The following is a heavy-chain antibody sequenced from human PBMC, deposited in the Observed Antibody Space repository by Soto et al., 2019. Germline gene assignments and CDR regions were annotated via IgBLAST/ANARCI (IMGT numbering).Heavy chain of an antibody. J-gene: IGHJ3*01. CDR1: EFTFS. CDR2: ISNDGGST. CDR3: AQRPGAFYV. Sequence: EVKLLESGGGLVQPGGSLRLSCVGSEFTFSMTWVRQAPGKGLEWVSMISNDGGSTYYADSVKGRFTISRENSKNILYLQMNSLRAEDTAIYYCAQRPGAFYVWGQGTMVTFSS. V-gene: IGHV3-23*01.